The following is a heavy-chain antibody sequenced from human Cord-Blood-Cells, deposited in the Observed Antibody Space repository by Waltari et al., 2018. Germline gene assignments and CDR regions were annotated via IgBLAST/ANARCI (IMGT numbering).Heavy chain of an antibody. Sequence: EVQLVESGGGLVQPGGSLRLSCAASGFTFSSYWMHWVRQAPGKGLVWVSRINSEGSSTSYADSVKGRFTISRDNAKNTLYLQMNSLRAEDTAVYYCARDPVLLWFGEYYYYYGMDVWGQGP. CDR1: GFTFSSYW. V-gene: IGHV3-74*01. D-gene: IGHD3-10*01. CDR3: ARDPVLLWFGEYYYYYGMDV. J-gene: IGHJ6*02. CDR2: INSEGSST.